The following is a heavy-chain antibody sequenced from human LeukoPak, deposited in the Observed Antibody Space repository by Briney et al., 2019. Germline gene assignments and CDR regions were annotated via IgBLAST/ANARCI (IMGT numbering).Heavy chain of an antibody. CDR1: GFTLSTDS. CDR3: ARVGVGMYHFDH. D-gene: IGHD2-2*01. J-gene: IGHJ4*02. CDR2: INLAGSTT. V-gene: IGHV3-74*01. Sequence: GGSLRLSCAASGFTLSTDSMHCVREAPGRRLVWGLRINLAGSTTTYPDSVEGRFTISRDNAKNTLYLHMSSLRAEDTAVYYCARVGVGMYHFDHWGQGTLVTVSS.